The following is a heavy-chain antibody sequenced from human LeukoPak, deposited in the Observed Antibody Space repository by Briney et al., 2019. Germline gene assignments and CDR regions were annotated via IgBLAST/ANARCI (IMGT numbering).Heavy chain of an antibody. D-gene: IGHD6-13*01. J-gene: IGHJ4*02. CDR1: GFTFSSYW. Sequence: QSGGSLRLSCAASGFTFSSYWMSWVRQAPGKGLEWVSGISGRGDSTQYKDSVKGRFTISRDNSKNTLFLQMNSLTAEDTAVYYCATGWQQLLHCGQGTLVTVSS. V-gene: IGHV3-23*01. CDR2: ISGRGDST. CDR3: ATGWQQLLH.